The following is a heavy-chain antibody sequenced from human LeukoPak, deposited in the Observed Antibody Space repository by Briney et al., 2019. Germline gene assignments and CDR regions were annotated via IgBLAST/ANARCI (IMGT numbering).Heavy chain of an antibody. CDR1: GYSFTGHY. Sequence: ASVKVSCKASGYSFTGHYMHWVRQAPGQGLEWMGWINPKSGGTNYAQKFQGRVTMTRDASISTAYMDMSSLRSDDTAVYYCARNLWFGESSDAFDMWGQGTMVTVSS. J-gene: IGHJ3*02. V-gene: IGHV1-2*02. CDR3: ARNLWFGESSDAFDM. CDR2: INPKSGGT. D-gene: IGHD3-10*01.